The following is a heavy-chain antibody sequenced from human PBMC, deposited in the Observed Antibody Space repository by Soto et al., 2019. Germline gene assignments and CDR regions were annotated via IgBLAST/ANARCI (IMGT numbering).Heavy chain of an antibody. Sequence: ASVKVSCKASGYTFTSYGLSWVRQAPGQGLEWMGWISAYNGNTNYAQKLQGRVTMTTDTSTSTAYMELRSLRSDDTAVYYCARGESHYDILTGKALGYYYGMDVWGQGTTVTVSS. CDR3: ARGESHYDILTGKALGYYYGMDV. CDR1: GYTFTSYG. J-gene: IGHJ6*02. V-gene: IGHV1-18*01. D-gene: IGHD3-9*01. CDR2: ISAYNGNT.